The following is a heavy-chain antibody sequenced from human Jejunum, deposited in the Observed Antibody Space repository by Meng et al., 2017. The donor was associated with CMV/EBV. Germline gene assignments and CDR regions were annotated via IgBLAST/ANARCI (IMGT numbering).Heavy chain of an antibody. J-gene: IGHJ5*02. D-gene: IGHD3/OR15-3a*01. V-gene: IGHV4-30-4*08. CDR2: IFYSGRT. CDR3: ARDGSEMWTGYSGFNP. CDR1: GTSSCGDYG. Sequence: GTSSCGDYGWSWIRQSPGEGLELIGYIFYSGRTYYNPSFESRATISVDTSTNQFSLKLTSVTAADTAVYYCARDGSEMWTGYSGFNPWGQGVLVTVSS.